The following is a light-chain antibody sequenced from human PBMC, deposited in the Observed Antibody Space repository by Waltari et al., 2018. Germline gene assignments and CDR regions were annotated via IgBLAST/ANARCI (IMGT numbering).Light chain of an antibody. CDR1: QNILYTSNNKNY. CDR2: WAS. J-gene: IGKJ4*01. V-gene: IGKV4-1*01. CDR3: QQYFTTPLT. Sequence: DIVMTQSPDPLVVSLCERATINCKSSQNILYTSNNKNYLAWYQQKPGQPPKLLIFWASTRESGVPDRFSGSGSGTDFTLTISGLQAEDVAVYYCQQYFTTPLTFGGGTKVEI.